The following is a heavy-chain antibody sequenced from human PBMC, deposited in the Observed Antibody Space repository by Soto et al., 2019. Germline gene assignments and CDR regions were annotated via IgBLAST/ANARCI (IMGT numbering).Heavy chain of an antibody. CDR1: GFTFSSYA. CDR3: AKDGYCSGGSCYSPSAYYYYYGMDV. CDR2: ISGSGGST. V-gene: IGHV3-23*01. D-gene: IGHD2-15*01. J-gene: IGHJ6*02. Sequence: GGSLRLSCAASGFTFSSYAMSWVRQAPGKGLEWVSAISGSGGSTYYADSVKGRFTISRDNSKNTLYLQMNSLRAEDTAVYYCAKDGYCSGGSCYSPSAYYYYYGMDVWGQGTTVTVSS.